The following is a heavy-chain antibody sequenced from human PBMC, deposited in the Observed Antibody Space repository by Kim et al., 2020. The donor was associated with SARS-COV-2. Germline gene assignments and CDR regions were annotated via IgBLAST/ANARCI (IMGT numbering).Heavy chain of an antibody. V-gene: IGHV3-11*01. CDR2: ISSSGSAI. CDR3: ARDGDITCGGVILLQAFYI. CDR1: GFTFSDYY. J-gene: IGHJ3*02. D-gene: IGHD3-16*01. Sequence: GGSLRLSCAASGFTFSDYYMSWIRQAPGKGLEWVSYISSSGSAIYYADSVKGRFTISRDNAKNSLYLQMNSLRAEDTAVYYCARDGDITCGGVILLQAFYIWGQGTMVSVSS.